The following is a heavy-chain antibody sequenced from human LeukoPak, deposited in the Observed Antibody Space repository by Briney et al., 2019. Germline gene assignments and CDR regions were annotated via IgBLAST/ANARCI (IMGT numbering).Heavy chain of an antibody. J-gene: IGHJ4*02. CDR1: GFTFSGSA. D-gene: IGHD1-26*01. CDR3: TSRRGSGRHIYDY. CDR2: IRSKANSYAT. Sequence: PGGSLKLSCAASGFTFSGSAMHWVRQASGKGLEWVGRIRSKANSYATAYAASVKGRFTISRDNSKNTAYLQMNSLKTEDTAVYYCTSRRGSGRHIYDYWGQGTLVTVSS. V-gene: IGHV3-73*01.